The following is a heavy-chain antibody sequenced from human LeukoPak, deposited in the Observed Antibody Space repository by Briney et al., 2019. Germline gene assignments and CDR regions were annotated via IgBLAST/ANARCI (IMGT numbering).Heavy chain of an antibody. V-gene: IGHV4-39*01. Sequence: SETLSLTCTVSGGSISSSSYYWGWIHQPPGKGLEWIGSIYYSGSTYYNPSLKSRVTISVDTSKNQFSLKLSSVTAADTAVYYCARDYNWGFFDYWGQGTLVTVSS. CDR2: IYYSGST. CDR1: GGSISSSSYY. CDR3: ARDYNWGFFDY. J-gene: IGHJ4*02. D-gene: IGHD7-27*01.